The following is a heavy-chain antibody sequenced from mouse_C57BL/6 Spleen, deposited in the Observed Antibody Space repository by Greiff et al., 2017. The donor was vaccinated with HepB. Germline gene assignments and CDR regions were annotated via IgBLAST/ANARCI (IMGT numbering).Heavy chain of an antibody. CDR1: GYTFTSYW. D-gene: IGHD2-3*01. V-gene: IGHV1-55*01. J-gene: IGHJ2*01. CDR3: AILYDGYFYFDY. CDR2: IYPGSGST. Sequence: QVQLQQSGAELVKPGASVKMSCKASGYTFTSYWITWVKQRPGQGLEWIGDIYPGSGSTNYNEKFTSKATLTVDTSSSTAYMQLSSLTSEDSAVYYCAILYDGYFYFDYWGQGTTLTVSS.